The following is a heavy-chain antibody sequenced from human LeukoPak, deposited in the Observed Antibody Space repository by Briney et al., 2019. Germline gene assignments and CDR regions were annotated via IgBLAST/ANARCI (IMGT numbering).Heavy chain of an antibody. CDR3: ARAEGSSTLFDP. V-gene: IGHV1-69*01. J-gene: IGHJ5*02. CDR1: GGTFSSYA. Sequence: SVKVSCKASGGTFSSYAISWVRQAPGQGLEWMGGIIPIFGTANYAQKFQGRVTIIADESTSTAYMELSSLRSEDTAVYYCARAEGSSTLFDPWGQGTLVTVSS. D-gene: IGHD2-2*01. CDR2: IIPIFGTA.